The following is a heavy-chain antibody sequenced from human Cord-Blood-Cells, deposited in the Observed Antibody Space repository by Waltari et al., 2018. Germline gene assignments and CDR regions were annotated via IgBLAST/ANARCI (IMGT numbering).Heavy chain of an antibody. CDR1: GYTFTGYY. CDR2: INPNSGGT. J-gene: IGHJ3*02. D-gene: IGHD3-3*01. CDR3: AREATIFGVVIILNAFDI. Sequence: QVQLVQSGAAVKKPGASVKVSCKASGYTFTGYYMHWVRQAPGQGLEWMGWINPNSGGTNYAQKFQGRVTMTRDTSISTAYMELSRLRSDDTAVYYCAREATIFGVVIILNAFDIWGQGTMVTVSS. V-gene: IGHV1-2*02.